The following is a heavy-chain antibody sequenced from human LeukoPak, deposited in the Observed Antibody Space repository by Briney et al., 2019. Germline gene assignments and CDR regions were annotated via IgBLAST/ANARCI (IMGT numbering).Heavy chain of an antibody. CDR1: GYTFTSYD. V-gene: IGHV1-8*03. Sequence: GASVKVSCKASGYTFTSYDINWVRQATGQGLEWMGWMNPNSGNTGYAQKFQGRVTITRNTSISTAYMELSSLRSEDTAEYYCARGVVYDSSGVGDYWGQGTLVTVSS. J-gene: IGHJ4*02. D-gene: IGHD3-22*01. CDR3: ARGVVYDSSGVGDY. CDR2: MNPNSGNT.